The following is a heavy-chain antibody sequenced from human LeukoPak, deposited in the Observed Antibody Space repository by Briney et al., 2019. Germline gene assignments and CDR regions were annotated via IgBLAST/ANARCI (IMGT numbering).Heavy chain of an antibody. CDR1: GFTFSSYA. D-gene: IGHD1-7*01. CDR2: ISYDGSNK. CDR3: ATAGTKSRFDY. V-gene: IGHV3-30-3*01. Sequence: GGSLRLSCAASGFTFSSYAMHWVRQAPGKGLEWVAVISYDGSNKYYADSVEGRFTISRDNSKNTLYLQMNSLRAEDTAVYYCATAGTKSRFDYWGQGTLVTVSS. J-gene: IGHJ4*02.